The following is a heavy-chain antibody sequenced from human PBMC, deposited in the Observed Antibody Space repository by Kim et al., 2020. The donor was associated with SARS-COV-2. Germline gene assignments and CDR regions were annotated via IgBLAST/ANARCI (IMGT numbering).Heavy chain of an antibody. D-gene: IGHD5-18*01. CDR2: ISSSGRT. J-gene: IGHJ6*02. Sequence: SETLSLTCTVSGDSVSSSDYYWGWIRQPPGKGLEWIGSISSSGRTYYNPSLKGRVTISVDTSKNQFSLSVSSVTAADTAVYYCARGLVATAIFYYYYGMDVWGQGTTVTVSS. V-gene: IGHV4-39*01. CDR3: ARGLVATAIFYYYYGMDV. CDR1: GDSVSSSDYY.